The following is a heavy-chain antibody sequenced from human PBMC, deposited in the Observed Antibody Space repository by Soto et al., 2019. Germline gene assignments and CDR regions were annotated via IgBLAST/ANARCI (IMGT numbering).Heavy chain of an antibody. CDR1: GFTFSGYG. Sequence: QVQLVESGGGVVQPGRSLRLSCAASGFTFSGYGMHWVRQAPGKGLGWVAVISNDALNKYYADSVKGRFAISRDDSRNPLYLQMNSLRAEDTAVYYCARPRRDYYYYYGMDVWGQGTTVTVSS. V-gene: IGHV3-30*03. CDR2: ISNDALNK. CDR3: ARPRRDYYYYYGMDV. J-gene: IGHJ6*02.